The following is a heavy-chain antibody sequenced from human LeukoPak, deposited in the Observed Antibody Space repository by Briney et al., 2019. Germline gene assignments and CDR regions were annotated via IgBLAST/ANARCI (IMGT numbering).Heavy chain of an antibody. Sequence: VASVTVSCTASGYTLTGHQMHWVRQAPGQGLEWMGWISAYNGNTNYAQKLQGRVTMTTDTSTSTAYMELRSLRSDDTAVYYCARDEVGIFDYWGQGTLVTVSS. CDR2: ISAYNGNT. CDR3: ARDEVGIFDY. V-gene: IGHV1-18*01. J-gene: IGHJ4*02. D-gene: IGHD2-21*01. CDR1: GYTLTGHQ.